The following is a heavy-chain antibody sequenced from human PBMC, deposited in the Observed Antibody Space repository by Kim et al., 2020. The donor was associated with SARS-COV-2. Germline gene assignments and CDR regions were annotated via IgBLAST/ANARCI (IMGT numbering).Heavy chain of an antibody. CDR1: GGSFSGYY. CDR3: ARGHYDFWSGYYTGGSGYGV. V-gene: IGHV4-34*01. CDR2: INHSGST. J-gene: IGHJ6*02. Sequence: SETLSLTCAVYGGSFSGYYWSWIRQPPGKGLEWIGEINHSGSTNYNPSLKSRVTISVDTTKNQFSLKLSSVTAADTAVYYCARGHYDFWSGYYTGGSGYGVWGQGTTVTVSS. D-gene: IGHD3-3*01.